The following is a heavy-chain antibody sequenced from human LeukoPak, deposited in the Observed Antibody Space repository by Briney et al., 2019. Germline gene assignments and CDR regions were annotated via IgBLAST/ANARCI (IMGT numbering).Heavy chain of an antibody. Sequence: GGSLRLSCAASGFAFSNYAMSWVRQAPGKGLEWVSSLSGGGDSRYYADSVMGRFTISRDNSKNTLYLQMNSLRAEDTAVYYCAEVWQYPDAFDIWGQGTMVTVSS. CDR3: AEVWQYPDAFDI. V-gene: IGHV3-23*01. J-gene: IGHJ3*02. D-gene: IGHD4-11*01. CDR2: LSGGGDSR. CDR1: GFAFSNYA.